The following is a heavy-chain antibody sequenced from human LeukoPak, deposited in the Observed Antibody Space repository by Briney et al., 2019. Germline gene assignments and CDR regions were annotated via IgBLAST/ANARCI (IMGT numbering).Heavy chain of an antibody. J-gene: IGHJ3*02. Sequence: GGSLRLSCIASGFSFSSYDMLWVRQATGKGLECVSGIHMTGDTYCADSVKGRFTISRENAKISLYLQMNSLRAGDTAVYYCVRGRGYYDGRGYIKNVPFDIWGQGTTVTVSS. CDR1: GFSFSSYD. CDR2: IHMTGDT. D-gene: IGHD3-22*01. CDR3: VRGRGYYDGRGYIKNVPFDI. V-gene: IGHV3-13*01.